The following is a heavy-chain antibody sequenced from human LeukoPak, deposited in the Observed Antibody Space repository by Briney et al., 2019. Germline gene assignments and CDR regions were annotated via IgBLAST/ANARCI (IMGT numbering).Heavy chain of an antibody. J-gene: IGHJ6*03. Sequence: SETLSLTCTVSGGSISSSSYYWGWIRQPPGKGLEWIGSIYYSGSTYYNPSLKSRVTISVDTSKNQFSLKLSSVTAADTAVYYCARVSSKTTVRGLITKKNYYYYHMDVWGKGTTVTVSS. CDR3: ARVSSKTTVRGLITKKNYYYYHMDV. CDR2: IYYSGST. CDR1: GGSISSSSYY. V-gene: IGHV4-39*01. D-gene: IGHD3-10*01.